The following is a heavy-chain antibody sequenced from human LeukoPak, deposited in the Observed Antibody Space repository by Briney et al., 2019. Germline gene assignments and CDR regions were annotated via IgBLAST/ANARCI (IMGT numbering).Heavy chain of an antibody. J-gene: IGHJ5*02. Sequence: GGSLRLSCAASGFTFSSYPIHWVRQAPGKGLEWVAVISYDGISKFYADSVKSRLTLSRDNSKNTLFLQMNSLRPEDTAVYYCARSENYYGSGTSPWFDPWGQGTLVTVSS. CDR2: ISYDGISK. CDR1: GFTFSSYP. V-gene: IGHV3-30-3*01. D-gene: IGHD3-10*01. CDR3: ARSENYYGSGTSPWFDP.